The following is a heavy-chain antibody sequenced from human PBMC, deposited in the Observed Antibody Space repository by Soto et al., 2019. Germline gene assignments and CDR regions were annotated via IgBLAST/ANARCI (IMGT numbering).Heavy chain of an antibody. CDR1: GASISGFH. CDR2: MYKTGST. D-gene: IGHD3-22*01. J-gene: IGHJ4*02. Sequence: SETLSLTCTVSGASISGFHWSWIRQPPGKGLEWIGYMYKTGSTVYNPPFKSRVTISVDTPKNQFSLKLNSVTAADTAVYYCAATDSGNYYSPYWGQGTLVTVSS. CDR3: AATDSGNYYSPY. V-gene: IGHV4-59*12.